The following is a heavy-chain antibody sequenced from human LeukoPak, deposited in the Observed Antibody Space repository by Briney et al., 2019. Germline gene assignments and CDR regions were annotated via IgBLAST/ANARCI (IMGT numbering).Heavy chain of an antibody. CDR3: TTAGGITMVRSFWFC. Sequence: PGGTLRLSCAASGFTFSSYGMSWVRQAPGRGLEWVGRIKIETDGATTDYAAPVKGRFTISRDDSKNTLYLQMNSLKTEDTAVYYCTTAGGITMVRSFWFCWGQGTLVTVSS. CDR1: GFTFSSYG. J-gene: IGHJ4*02. CDR2: IKIETDGATT. V-gene: IGHV3-15*01. D-gene: IGHD3-10*01.